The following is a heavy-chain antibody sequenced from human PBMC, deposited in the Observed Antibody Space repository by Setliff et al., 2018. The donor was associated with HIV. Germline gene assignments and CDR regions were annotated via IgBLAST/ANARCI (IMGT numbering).Heavy chain of an antibody. CDR1: GYSFSSFW. D-gene: IGHD3-10*01. J-gene: IGHJ4*02. CDR2: IYPGNSET. Sequence: SGESLKISCKASGYSFSSFWIGWVRQMPGKGLEWMAIIYPGNSETTYSPSFQGLVTISADRSTNTAYLQWSSLRTSDTAIYYCARRLYYYGSGSYYFDYWGQGTLVTVSS. V-gene: IGHV5-51*01. CDR3: ARRLYYYGSGSYYFDY.